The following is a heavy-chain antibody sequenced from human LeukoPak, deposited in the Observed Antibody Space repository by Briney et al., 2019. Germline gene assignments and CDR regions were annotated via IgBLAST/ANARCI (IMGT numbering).Heavy chain of an antibody. CDR1: GYTFTGYY. V-gene: IGHV1-2*02. D-gene: IGHD6-13*01. CDR3: ARIRAAGANWFDP. J-gene: IGHJ5*02. Sequence: GASVKVSCKASGYTFTGYYMHWVRQAPGQGLEWMGWINPNNGGTNYAQKFQGRVTMTRDTSISTAYMELSRLRSDDTAVYYCARIRAAGANWFDPWGQGTLVIVSS. CDR2: INPNNGGT.